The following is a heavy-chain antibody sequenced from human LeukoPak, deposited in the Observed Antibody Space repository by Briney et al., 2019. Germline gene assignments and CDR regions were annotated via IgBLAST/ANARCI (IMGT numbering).Heavy chain of an antibody. CDR2: MSPNSGNT. D-gene: IGHD3-10*01. J-gene: IGHJ5*02. V-gene: IGHV1-8*01. CDR3: ARVQTYYGSGSWGDWFDP. CDR1: GYTFTSYD. Sequence: ASVKVSCKASGYTFTSYDINWVRQATGQGLEWMGWMSPNSGNTGYAQKFQGRVTMTRNTSISTAYMELSSLRSEDTAVYYCARVQTYYGSGSWGDWFDPWGQGTLVTVSS.